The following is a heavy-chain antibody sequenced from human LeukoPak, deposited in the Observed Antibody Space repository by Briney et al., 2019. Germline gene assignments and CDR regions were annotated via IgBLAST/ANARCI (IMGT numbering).Heavy chain of an antibody. J-gene: IGHJ4*02. CDR1: GGSFSGYY. CDR2: IYHSGST. Sequence: SETLSLTCAVYGGSFSGYYWSWIRQPPGKGLEWIGEIYHSGSTNYNPSLKSRVTISVDKSKNQFSLKLSSVTAADTAVYYCATTGYSSGWLIDYWGQGSLVTVSS. V-gene: IGHV4-34*01. D-gene: IGHD6-19*01. CDR3: ATTGYSSGWLIDY.